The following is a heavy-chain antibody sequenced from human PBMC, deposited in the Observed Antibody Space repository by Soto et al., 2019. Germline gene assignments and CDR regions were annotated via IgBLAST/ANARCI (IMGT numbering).Heavy chain of an antibody. D-gene: IGHD6-19*01. V-gene: IGHV3-23*01. Sequence: PGGALRLSCAASGFTFSSYAMGWVRPAPGEGLERVSAISGSGGSTYYADSVKGRFTISRDNSKNTLYLQMNSLRAEDTAVYYCANQWLVLVSWFDPWGQGTLVTVSS. J-gene: IGHJ5*02. CDR2: ISGSGGST. CDR3: ANQWLVLVSWFDP. CDR1: GFTFSSYA.